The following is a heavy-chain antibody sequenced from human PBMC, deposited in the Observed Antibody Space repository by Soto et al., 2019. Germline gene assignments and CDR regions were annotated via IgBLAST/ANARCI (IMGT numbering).Heavy chain of an antibody. D-gene: IGHD3-10*01. J-gene: IGHJ6*03. CDR1: GGSFSGYY. V-gene: IGHV4-34*01. Sequence: SETLSLTCAVYGGSFSGYYWSWIRQPPGKGLEWIGEINHSGSTNYNPSLKSRVTISVDTSKNQFSLKLSSVTAADTAVYYCARGDYGSGGYYKGTYYYYMDVWGKGTTVTVSS. CDR2: INHSGST. CDR3: ARGDYGSGGYYKGTYYYYMDV.